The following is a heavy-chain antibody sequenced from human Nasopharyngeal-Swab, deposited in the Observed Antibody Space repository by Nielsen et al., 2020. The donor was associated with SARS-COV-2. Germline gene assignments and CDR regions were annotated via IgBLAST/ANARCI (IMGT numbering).Heavy chain of an antibody. CDR2: ISAYSGNT. D-gene: IGHD3-10*01. Sequence: WVRQAPGQGLEWMGWISAYSGNTNYVQKLQGRVTMTTDTFTSTAYMELRSLRSDDTAVYYCARDRSPYGSGSYLWFDPWGQGTLVTVSS. V-gene: IGHV1-18*01. CDR3: ARDRSPYGSGSYLWFDP. J-gene: IGHJ5*02.